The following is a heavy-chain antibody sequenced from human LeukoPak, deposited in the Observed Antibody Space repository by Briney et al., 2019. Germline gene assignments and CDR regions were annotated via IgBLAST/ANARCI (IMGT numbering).Heavy chain of an antibody. V-gene: IGHV3-30*04. D-gene: IGHD2-2*01. CDR1: GFTLSSYA. CDR3: ASLSTSSGQQFDY. Sequence: GRSLRLSCAASGFTLSSYAMHWVRHAPGKGLEWVAVISYDGSNKYYADSVKGRFTISRDNSKNTLYLQMNSLRAEDTAVYYCASLSTSSGQQFDYWGQGTLVTVSS. J-gene: IGHJ4*02. CDR2: ISYDGSNK.